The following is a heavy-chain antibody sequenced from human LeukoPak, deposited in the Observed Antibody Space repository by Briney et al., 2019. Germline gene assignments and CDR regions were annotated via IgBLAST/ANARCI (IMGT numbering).Heavy chain of an antibody. CDR1: GGTFSSYA. Sequence: GSSVKVSCKASGGTFSSYAISWVRQAPGQGLEWMGRIIPILGIANYAQKFQGRVTITADKSTSTAYMELSSLRSEDTAVYYCAIGNRVPETGSGSYYPHNWFDPWGQGTLVTVSS. J-gene: IGHJ5*02. V-gene: IGHV1-69*04. D-gene: IGHD3-10*01. CDR2: IIPILGIA. CDR3: AIGNRVPETGSGSYYPHNWFDP.